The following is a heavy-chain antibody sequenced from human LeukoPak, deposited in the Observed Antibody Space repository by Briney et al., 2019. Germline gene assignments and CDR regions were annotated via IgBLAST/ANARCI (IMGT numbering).Heavy chain of an antibody. CDR3: ARGGVYGVDWFDP. D-gene: IGHD2-8*01. V-gene: IGHV4-34*01. CDR1: GGSFSGYY. J-gene: IGHJ5*02. CDR2: INHSGST. Sequence: KPSETLSLTCAVYGGSFSGYYWSWIRQPPGKGLEWIGEINHSGSTNYNPSLKSRVTISVDTSKNQFSLKLSSVTAADTAVYYCARGGVYGVDWFDPWGQGTLVTVPS.